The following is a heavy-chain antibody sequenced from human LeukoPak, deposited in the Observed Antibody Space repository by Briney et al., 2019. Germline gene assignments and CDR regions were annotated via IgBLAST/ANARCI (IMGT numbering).Heavy chain of an antibody. Sequence: GGSLRLSCAASGFTFSSYAMHWVRQAPGKGLEWVAVISYDGSNKYYADSVKGRFTISRDNSRNTLYLQMNSLRAEDTAVYYCAIEKGSDPGPYDYWGQGTLVTASS. CDR1: GFTFSSYA. J-gene: IGHJ4*02. D-gene: IGHD2-8*02. CDR3: AIEKGSDPGPYDY. V-gene: IGHV3-30-3*01. CDR2: ISYDGSNK.